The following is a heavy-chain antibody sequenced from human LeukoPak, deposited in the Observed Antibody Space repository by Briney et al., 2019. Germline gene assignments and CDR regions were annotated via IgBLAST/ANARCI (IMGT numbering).Heavy chain of an antibody. V-gene: IGHV3-11*01. CDR2: ISSSGFTI. D-gene: IGHD4-17*01. CDR1: GFTFRDYY. Sequence: PGGSLRLSWAASGFTFRDYYMSWIRQAPGKGLEWLSYISSSGFTIFYSDSVKGRFTISRDNAKNSLFLQMISLRADDTAVYYCARVLYGDYSPFDYWGQGTLVTVSS. J-gene: IGHJ4*02. CDR3: ARVLYGDYSPFDY.